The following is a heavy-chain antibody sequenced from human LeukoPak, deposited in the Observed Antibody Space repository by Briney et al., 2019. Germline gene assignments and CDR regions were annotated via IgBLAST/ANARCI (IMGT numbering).Heavy chain of an antibody. CDR3: ARERGYSGLFDY. V-gene: IGHV3-53*01. CDR2: IYSGGST. Sequence: GGSLRLSCAASGFTVSSNYMSWVRQAPGKGLEWVSVIYSGGSTYYADSAKGRFTISRDNSKNTLYLQMNSLRAEDTAVYYCARERGYSGLFDYWGQGTLVTVSS. J-gene: IGHJ4*02. D-gene: IGHD5-12*01. CDR1: GFTVSSNY.